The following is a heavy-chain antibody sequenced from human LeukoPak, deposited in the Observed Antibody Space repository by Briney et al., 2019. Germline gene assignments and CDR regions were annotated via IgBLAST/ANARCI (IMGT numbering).Heavy chain of an antibody. V-gene: IGHV4-34*01. CDR2: INHSGST. CDR3: ARGRQARYDY. J-gene: IGHJ4*02. CDR1: GGSFSGYY. Sequence: PSETLSLTCAVYGGSFSGYYWSWIRQPPGKGLEWMGEINHSGSTNYNPSLKSRVTISVDTSKNQFSLKLSSVTAADTAVYYCARGRQARYDYWGQGTLVTVSS.